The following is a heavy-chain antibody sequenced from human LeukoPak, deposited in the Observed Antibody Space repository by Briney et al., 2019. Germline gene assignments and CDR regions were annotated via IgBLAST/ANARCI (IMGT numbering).Heavy chain of an antibody. CDR3: ARRHYDSGGHYIY. Sequence: ASVRVSCKASGHTFTSYDINWVRQATGQGLEWMGWMNPNSGNTGYAQKLQGRVTMTRNTSRSTAYMELSSLRSEDTAVYYCARRHYDSGGHYIYWGQGTLVTVSS. D-gene: IGHD3-22*01. J-gene: IGHJ4*02. CDR2: MNPNSGNT. CDR1: GHTFTSYD. V-gene: IGHV1-8*01.